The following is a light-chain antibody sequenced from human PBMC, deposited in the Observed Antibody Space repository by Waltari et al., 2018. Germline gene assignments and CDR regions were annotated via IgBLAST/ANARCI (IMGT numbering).Light chain of an antibody. CDR1: QSVNTY. J-gene: IGKJ1*01. Sequence: IVLTQSPGTLSLSPGERATTSCRASQSVNTYLAWYQQTPVQAPRLLIYGAYTRAAGIPDRFSGSGSGTDFSLTISRLEAEDFAVYYCQHHVRLPATFGQGTKVEIK. CDR2: GAY. V-gene: IGKV3-20*01. CDR3: QHHVRLPAT.